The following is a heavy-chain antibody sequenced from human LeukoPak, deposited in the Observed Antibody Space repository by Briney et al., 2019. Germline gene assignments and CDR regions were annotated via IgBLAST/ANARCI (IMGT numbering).Heavy chain of an antibody. D-gene: IGHD2-2*01. Sequence: ASVKVSCKASGYTFTDYYIHWVRQAPGQGLEWMGWISAYNGNTNYAQKLQGRVTMTTDTSTSTAYMELRSLRSDDTAVYYCAREESVVPAMNYFDYWGQGTLVTVSS. CDR3: AREESVVPAMNYFDY. CDR2: ISAYNGNT. CDR1: GYTFTDYY. J-gene: IGHJ4*02. V-gene: IGHV1-18*04.